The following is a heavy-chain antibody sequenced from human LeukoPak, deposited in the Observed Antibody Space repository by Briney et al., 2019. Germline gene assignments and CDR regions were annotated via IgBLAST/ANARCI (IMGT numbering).Heavy chain of an antibody. Sequence: GSLRLSCAASGFTFSSYSMNWVRQPPGKGLEWIGEINHSGSTNYNPSLKSRVTISVDTSKNQFSLKLSSVTAADTAVYYCARVNYGVDYWGQGTLVTVSS. CDR3: ARVNYGVDY. CDR2: INHSGST. D-gene: IGHD4-11*01. CDR1: GFTFSSYS. V-gene: IGHV4-34*01. J-gene: IGHJ4*02.